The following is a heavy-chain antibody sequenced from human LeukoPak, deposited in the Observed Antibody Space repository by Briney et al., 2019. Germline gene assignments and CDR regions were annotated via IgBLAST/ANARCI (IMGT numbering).Heavy chain of an antibody. CDR1: GFTFSSYA. J-gene: IGHJ4*02. CDR2: ISGSGGNT. D-gene: IGHD6-19*01. Sequence: PGASLRLSCAASGFTFSSYAMSWVRQAPGKGLEWVSVISGSGGNTYYADSVKGRFTISRDSSKNTLYLQMNSLRAEDTAIYYCAKDGKGAPVAGTGYFDYWGQGTLVTVSS. V-gene: IGHV3-23*01. CDR3: AKDGKGAPVAGTGYFDY.